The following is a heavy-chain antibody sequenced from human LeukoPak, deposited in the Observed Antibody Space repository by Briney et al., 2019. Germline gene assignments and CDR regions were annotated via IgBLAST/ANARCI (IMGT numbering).Heavy chain of an antibody. D-gene: IGHD1-1*01. CDR2: INSDGSRI. Sequence: PGGSLRLPCAASGFTFSTYWMHWVRQAPGKGLVWVSRINSDGSRISYADSVKGRFTISRDNATNSLYLQMNSLRAEDTALYYCAKDTEHNFPPTDAFDIWGQGTMVTVSS. CDR1: GFTFSTYW. V-gene: IGHV3-74*01. J-gene: IGHJ3*02. CDR3: AKDTEHNFPPTDAFDI.